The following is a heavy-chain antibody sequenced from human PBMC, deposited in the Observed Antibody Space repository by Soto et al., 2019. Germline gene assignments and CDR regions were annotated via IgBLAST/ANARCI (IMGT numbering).Heavy chain of an antibody. Sequence: GGSLRLSCAASGFTVSSNYMSWVRQAPGKGLEWVSVIYSGGSTYYADSVKGRFTISGHNSKNTLYLQMNSLRAEDTAVYYCARAPYYYGSGHPGYYYYMDVWGKGTTVTVSS. D-gene: IGHD3-10*01. V-gene: IGHV3-53*04. CDR2: IYSGGST. CDR3: ARAPYYYGSGHPGYYYYMDV. J-gene: IGHJ6*03. CDR1: GFTVSSNY.